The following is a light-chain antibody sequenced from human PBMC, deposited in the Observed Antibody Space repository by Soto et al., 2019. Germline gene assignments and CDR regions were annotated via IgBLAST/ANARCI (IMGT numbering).Light chain of an antibody. V-gene: IGLV2-23*01. CDR1: TADLGNSKF. CDR2: EAT. CDR3: CEYGDVTTTYYR. Sequence: QSVLSQPAPASGAPGQSITISCNGTTADLGNSKFVSWYQQHPGKAPKLIFYEATKRPAAVSNRFSGSKSGNTASLTISGLQPEDEGYYYCCEYGDVTTTYYRFGIETKGTVL. J-gene: IGLJ1*01.